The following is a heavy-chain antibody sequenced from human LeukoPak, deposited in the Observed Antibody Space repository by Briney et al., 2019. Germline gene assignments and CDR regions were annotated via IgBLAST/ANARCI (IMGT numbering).Heavy chain of an antibody. CDR1: GGSISSYY. CDR3: ARAQVVSYTDDYGDYRNYYGMDV. Sequence: SETLSLTCTVSGGSISSYYWSWIRQPPGKGLEWIGYIYYSGSTNYNPSLKSRVTISVDTSKNQFSLKLSSVTAADTAVYYCARAQVVSYTDDYGDYRNYYGMDVWGKGTTVTVSS. CDR2: IYYSGST. J-gene: IGHJ6*04. V-gene: IGHV4-59*01. D-gene: IGHD4-17*01.